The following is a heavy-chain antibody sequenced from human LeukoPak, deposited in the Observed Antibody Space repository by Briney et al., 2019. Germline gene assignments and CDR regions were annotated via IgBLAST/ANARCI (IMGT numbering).Heavy chain of an antibody. Sequence: GGSLRLSCAASGFTFSSYAMSWVRQAPGKGLEWVSAISGSGGSTFYADAVKGRFTISRDNSKHTLYLQMNSVRAEDTAVYYCASAQRGYSYGYPVYGAFDIWGQGTMVTVSS. CDR3: ASAQRGYSYGYPVYGAFDI. CDR2: ISGSGGST. V-gene: IGHV3-23*01. CDR1: GFTFSSYA. D-gene: IGHD5-18*01. J-gene: IGHJ3*02.